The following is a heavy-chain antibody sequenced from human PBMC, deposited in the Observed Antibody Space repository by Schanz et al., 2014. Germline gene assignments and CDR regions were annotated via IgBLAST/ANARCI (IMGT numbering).Heavy chain of an antibody. J-gene: IGHJ4*02. D-gene: IGHD1-1*01. CDR3: AGDYNSYVGNYFDY. CDR2: ISTFRNEDT. Sequence: QVQLVQSGAEVKKPGPSVKVSCKVSGYAFTTYGISWVRQAPGQGPEFMGWISTFRNEDTNSAQRYQGGLTMTTDTSTSTAYMELRSLRSDDAAVYYYAGDYNSYVGNYFDYWGQGTLVTVSS. V-gene: IGHV1-18*01. CDR1: GYAFTTYG.